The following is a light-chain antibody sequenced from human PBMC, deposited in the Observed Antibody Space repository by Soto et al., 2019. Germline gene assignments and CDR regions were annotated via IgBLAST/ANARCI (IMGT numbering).Light chain of an antibody. Sequence: QSVLTQPPSASGTPGQRVSISCSGSSSNIGRNTVNWYQQLPGTAPKVLIYSNDQRPSGVPDRFSGSKSGTSASLAISGLQAEDEGDYYCAAWDDSLNGQEVFGGRTKLTVL. J-gene: IGLJ2*01. CDR3: AAWDDSLNGQEV. V-gene: IGLV1-44*01. CDR1: SSNIGRNT. CDR2: SND.